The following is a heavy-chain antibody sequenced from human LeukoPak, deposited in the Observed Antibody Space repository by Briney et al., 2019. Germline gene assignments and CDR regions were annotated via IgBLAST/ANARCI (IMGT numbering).Heavy chain of an antibody. CDR3: ASYDFWSGHYFDC. CDR1: GFTVNSNY. Sequence: GGSLRLSCAASGFTVNSNYMTWVRQAPGKGLEWVSVIYSGGNTYYADSVKGRFTISRDNSKNTLYLQMNSLRAEDTAVYYCASYDFWSGHYFDCWGQGTLVTVSS. CDR2: IYSGGNT. J-gene: IGHJ4*02. V-gene: IGHV3-53*01. D-gene: IGHD3-3*01.